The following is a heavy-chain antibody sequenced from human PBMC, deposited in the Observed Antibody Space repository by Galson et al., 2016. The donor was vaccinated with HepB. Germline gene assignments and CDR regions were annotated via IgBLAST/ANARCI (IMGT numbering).Heavy chain of an antibody. CDR1: RFSFNSFTFSSYG. J-gene: IGHJ4*02. CDR3: ARGNSYGCDY. Sequence: SLRLSCAASRFSFNSFTFSSYGMNWVRQAPGKGLEWISYISSTSDYIYYADSLKGRLSISRDNAKNSLYLQIDRLTVDDTAVYYCARGNSYGCDYWGRGILVTVSS. D-gene: IGHD5-18*01. V-gene: IGHV3-21*05. CDR2: ISSTSDYI.